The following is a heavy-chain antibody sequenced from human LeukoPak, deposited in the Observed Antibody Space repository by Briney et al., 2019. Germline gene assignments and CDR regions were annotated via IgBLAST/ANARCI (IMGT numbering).Heavy chain of an antibody. Sequence: QTGGSLRLSCAASGYTFDDYAMHWVRQAPGKGLEWVSLISGDGGSTYYADSVKGRFTISRDNSKNSLYLQMNSLRTEDTAFYYCAKDNWFDSFFDRWGQGTLVTVSS. V-gene: IGHV3-43*02. J-gene: IGHJ4*02. D-gene: IGHD3/OR15-3a*01. CDR3: AKDNWFDSFFDR. CDR2: ISGDGGST. CDR1: GYTFDDYA.